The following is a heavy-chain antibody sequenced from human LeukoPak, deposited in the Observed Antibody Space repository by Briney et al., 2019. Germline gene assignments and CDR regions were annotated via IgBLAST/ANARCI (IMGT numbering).Heavy chain of an antibody. J-gene: IGHJ5*02. CDR3: ARDFDWLKFDP. CDR1: GLTFSSHW. Sequence: GGSLRLSCAASGLTFSSHWMHWVRQAPGKGLVWVSRITNDGSSTTYADSVKGRFTISRDNSKNTLYLQMNSLRAEDTAVYYCARDFDWLKFDPWGQGTLVTVSS. D-gene: IGHD3-9*01. V-gene: IGHV3-74*01. CDR2: ITNDGSST.